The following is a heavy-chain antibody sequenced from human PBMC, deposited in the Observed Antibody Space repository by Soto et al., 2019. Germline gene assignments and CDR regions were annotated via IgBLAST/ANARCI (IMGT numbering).Heavy chain of an antibody. CDR3: ARDNNWSYDS. V-gene: IGHV3-74*03. J-gene: IGHJ4*02. Sequence: HPVGSLRLSCAASGFTFSSYWMHWVRQAPGEGLVWVSYIKPDGSRTKDADSVKGRFTISRDNARNTLYLRMNSLRAEDTAVYYCARDNNWSYDSWGRGTLVTVSS. CDR2: IKPDGSRT. CDR1: GFTFSSYW. D-gene: IGHD1-1*01.